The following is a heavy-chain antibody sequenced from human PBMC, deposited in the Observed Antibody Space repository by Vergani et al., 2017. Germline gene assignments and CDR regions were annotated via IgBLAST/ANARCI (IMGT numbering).Heavy chain of an antibody. Sequence: QLQLQESGPGLVKPSETLSLTCTVSGGSISSSSYYWGRIRQPPGKGLEWIGSIYYSGSTYYNPSLKSRVTISVATSKNQFSLKLSSVTAADTAVYYCARGGSGSRKYSSGWYSAGTSQRCMDVWGKGTTVTVSS. V-gene: IGHV4-39*07. CDR3: ARGGSGSRKYSSGWYSAGTSQRCMDV. CDR2: IYYSGST. CDR1: GGSISSSSYY. J-gene: IGHJ6*03. D-gene: IGHD6-19*01.